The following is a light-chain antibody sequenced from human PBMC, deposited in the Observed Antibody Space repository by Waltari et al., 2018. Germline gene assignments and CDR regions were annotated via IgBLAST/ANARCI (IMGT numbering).Light chain of an antibody. J-gene: IGKJ3*01. CDR2: EAS. CDR3: QKYTSAPRT. V-gene: IGKV1-27*01. CDR1: QDISHY. Sequence: DIQMTQSPSSLSAFVGVRVTITCRASQDISHYLAWDQQRPGQVPRLLIYEASTLQSGVPSRFSGSGSGTDFTLTISSLQPEDVATYYCQKYTSAPRTFGPGTKIEIK.